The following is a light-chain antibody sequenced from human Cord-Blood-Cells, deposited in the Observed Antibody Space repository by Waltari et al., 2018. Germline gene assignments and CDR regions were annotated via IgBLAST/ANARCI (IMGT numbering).Light chain of an antibody. Sequence: QSALTQPASVSGSPGQSITISCTGTSSDVGGYNYVSWYQQHPAKAPKLMIYEVSNRPSGFSNRFSGSKSGNTASLTISGLQAEDEADYYCSSYTSSSTVVFGGGTKLTVL. CDR2: EVS. CDR1: SSDVGGYNY. J-gene: IGLJ2*01. V-gene: IGLV2-14*01. CDR3: SSYTSSSTVV.